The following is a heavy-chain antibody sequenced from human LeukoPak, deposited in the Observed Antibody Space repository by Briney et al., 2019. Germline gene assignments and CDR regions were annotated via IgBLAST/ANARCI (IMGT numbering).Heavy chain of an antibody. CDR3: ARERDYGDLLADY. J-gene: IGHJ4*02. V-gene: IGHV4-38-2*02. CDR1: GYSISSGCN. CDR2: INHSGST. Sequence: PSETLSLTCTVSGYSISSGCNWGWIRQPPGKGLEWIGNINHSGSTQYNPSLKGRVTISVDTSKNQFSLKLSSVTAADTAVYYCARERDYGDLLADYWGQGTLVTVSS. D-gene: IGHD4-17*01.